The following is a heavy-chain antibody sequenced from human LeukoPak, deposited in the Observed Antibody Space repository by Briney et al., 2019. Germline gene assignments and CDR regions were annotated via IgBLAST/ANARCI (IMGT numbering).Heavy chain of an antibody. CDR2: ISGSGDST. J-gene: IGHJ4*02. V-gene: IGHV3-23*01. CDR3: AKDTTRCPY. Sequence: GGSLRLSCAASGFTFSAYAMSWVRQAPGKGLEWVSVISGSGDSTYYADSVKGRFTISRDNSKNTLSLQMNSLRAEDTAVYYCAKDTTRCPYWGQGTLVTVSS. CDR1: GFTFSAYA. D-gene: IGHD1-1*01.